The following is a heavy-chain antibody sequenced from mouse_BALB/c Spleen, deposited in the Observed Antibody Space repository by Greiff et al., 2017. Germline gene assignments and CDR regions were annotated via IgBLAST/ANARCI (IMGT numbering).Heavy chain of an antibody. J-gene: IGHJ3*01. CDR1: GFNIKDYY. V-gene: IGHV14-1*02. Sequence: VQLQQSGAELVRPGALVKLSCKASGFNIKDYYMHWVKQRPEQGLEWIGWIDPENGNTIYDPKFQGKASITADTSSNTAYLQLSSLTSEDTAVYYCASFPYYGSSYGFAYWGQGTLVTVSA. CDR2: IDPENGNT. CDR3: ASFPYYGSSYGFAY. D-gene: IGHD1-1*01.